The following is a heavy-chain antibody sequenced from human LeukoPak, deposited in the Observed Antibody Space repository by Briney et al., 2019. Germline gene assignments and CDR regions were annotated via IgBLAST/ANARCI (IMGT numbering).Heavy chain of an antibody. CDR3: AKDGGYGSGSYYPDY. CDR2: IWYDGSNK. CDR1: GFTFSSYG. Sequence: GGSLRLSCAASGFTFSSYGMHWVRQAPGKGLEWVADIWYDGSNKYYADSVKGRFTISRDNFKNTLYLQMNSLRAEDTAVYYCAKDGGYGSGSYYPDYWGQGTLVTVSS. V-gene: IGHV3-33*06. J-gene: IGHJ4*02. D-gene: IGHD3-10*01.